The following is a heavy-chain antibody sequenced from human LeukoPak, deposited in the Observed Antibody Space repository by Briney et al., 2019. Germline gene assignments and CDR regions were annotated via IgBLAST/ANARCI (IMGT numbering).Heavy chain of an antibody. V-gene: IGHV3-23*01. D-gene: IGHD3-3*01. CDR3: AGSYYDFWSGYGYFDY. CDR1: GFTFSSYA. J-gene: IGHJ4*02. Sequence: GGSLRLSCAASGFTFSSYAMSWVRQAPGEGLEWVSAISGSGGSTYYADSVKGRFTISRDNSKNTLYLQMNSLRAEDTAVYYCAGSYYDFWSGYGYFDYWGQGTLVTVSS. CDR2: ISGSGGST.